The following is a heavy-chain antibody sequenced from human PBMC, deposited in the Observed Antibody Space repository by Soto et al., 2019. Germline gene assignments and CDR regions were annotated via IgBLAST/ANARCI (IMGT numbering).Heavy chain of an antibody. V-gene: IGHV4-31*02. J-gene: IGHJ3*02. CDR1: GGSISSGGYY. CDR2: IYHSGNT. D-gene: IGHD6-6*01. Sequence: SETLSLTCSVSGGSISSGGYYWSWIRQLPGKDLEWIGYIYHSGNTYYNSSLKSRLTISVDTSKNQFSLKLTSVTAADTAVYYCARVGISSSDAFDIWGQGTMVNVSS. CDR3: ARVGISSSDAFDI.